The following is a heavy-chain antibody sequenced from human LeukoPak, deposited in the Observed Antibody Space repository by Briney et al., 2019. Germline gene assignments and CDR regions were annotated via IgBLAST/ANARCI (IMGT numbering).Heavy chain of an antibody. CDR2: ISGSGGST. J-gene: IGHJ6*02. CDR3: AKDFRYLGYYYGMDV. CDR1: GFTFSSYA. V-gene: IGHV3-23*01. Sequence: GGSLRLSCAASGFTFSSYAMSWVRQAPGKGLEWVSAISGSGGSTYYADSVKGRFTISRDNSKNTLYLQMNSLRAEDTALYYCAKDFRYLGYYYGMDVWGQGTTVTVSS. D-gene: IGHD3-9*01.